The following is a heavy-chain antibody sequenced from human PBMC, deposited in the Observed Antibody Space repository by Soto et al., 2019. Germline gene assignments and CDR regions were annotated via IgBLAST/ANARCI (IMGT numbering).Heavy chain of an antibody. J-gene: IGHJ3*02. CDR3: ARENYSSGYWASGAFDI. CDR2: ISSSGSTI. Sequence: QVQLVESGGGLVKPGGSLRLSCAASGFTFSDYYMSWSRQAPGKGLEWVSYISSSGSTIYYADSVKGGFTISRDNAKNSLYLQMNSLRAEDTAVYYCARENYSSGYWASGAFDIWGQGTMVTVSS. CDR1: GFTFSDYY. V-gene: IGHV3-11*01. D-gene: IGHD3-22*01.